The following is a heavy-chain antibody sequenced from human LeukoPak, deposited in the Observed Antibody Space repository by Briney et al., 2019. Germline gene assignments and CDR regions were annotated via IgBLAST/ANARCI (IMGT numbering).Heavy chain of an antibody. CDR2: VSYSGRT. CDR1: GASISNYY. J-gene: IGHJ4*02. Sequence: SETLPHICTDSGASISNYYWSWIRQPPGKGLECIGYVSYSGRTNHNPSLKSRVTISADTSKNQFSLKLTSVTAADTAVYYCARHERGAENLDYWGQRPVHTVSS. V-gene: IGHV4-59*08. D-gene: IGHD1-1*01. CDR3: ARHERGAENLDY.